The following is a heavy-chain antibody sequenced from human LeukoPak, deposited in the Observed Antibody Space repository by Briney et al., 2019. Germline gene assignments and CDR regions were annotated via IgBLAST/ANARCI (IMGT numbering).Heavy chain of an antibody. CDR3: AKVLTGYSYYYYYYMDV. V-gene: IGHV3-21*01. CDR1: GFTFSGYS. Sequence: GGSLRLSCVASGFTFSGYSMNWVRQAPGKGLEWVSLITTTSSYIYYADSVKGRFTISRDNAKNSLYLQMNSLRAEDTAVYYCAKVLTGYSYYYYYYMDVWGKGTTVTVSS. J-gene: IGHJ6*03. CDR2: ITTTSSYI. D-gene: IGHD3-9*01.